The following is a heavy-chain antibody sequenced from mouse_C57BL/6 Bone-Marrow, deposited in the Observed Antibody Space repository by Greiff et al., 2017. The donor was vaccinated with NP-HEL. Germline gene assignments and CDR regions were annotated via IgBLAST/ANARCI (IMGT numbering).Heavy chain of an antibody. V-gene: IGHV5-4*03. CDR1: GFTFSSYA. D-gene: IGHD2-2*01. CDR2: ISDGGSYT. J-gene: IGHJ3*01. Sequence: EVKVVESGGGLVKPGGSLKLSCAVSGFTFSSYAMSWVRQTPEKRLEWVATISDGGSYTYYPDNVKGRFTISRDNAKNNLYLQMSHLKSEDTAMYYCARHGYPAWFAYWGQGTLVTVSA. CDR3: ARHGYPAWFAY.